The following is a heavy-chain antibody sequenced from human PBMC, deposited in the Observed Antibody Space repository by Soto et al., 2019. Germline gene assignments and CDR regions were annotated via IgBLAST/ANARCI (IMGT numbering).Heavy chain of an antibody. J-gene: IGHJ3*02. Sequence: SVKVSCKASGGTFSRYAISWVRQAPGQGLEWMGGIIPIFGTANYAQKFQGRVTISADESTSTAYMELSSLRSEDTAVYYCASGYYDSSGYYSSRAHAFDIWGQGTMVTVSS. CDR3: ASGYYDSSGYYSSRAHAFDI. V-gene: IGHV1-69*13. CDR2: IIPIFGTA. D-gene: IGHD3-22*01. CDR1: GGTFSRYA.